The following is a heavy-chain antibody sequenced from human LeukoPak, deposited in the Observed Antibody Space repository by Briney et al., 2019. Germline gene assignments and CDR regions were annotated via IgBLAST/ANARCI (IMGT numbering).Heavy chain of an antibody. CDR2: ISYDGSQK. CDR3: AKKIATASSLVAFDI. V-gene: IGHV3-30*18. J-gene: IGHJ3*02. CDR1: GITFSRLG. Sequence: GGSLRLSCEPTGITFSRLGMHGARQAPGQGLEWLAIISYDGSQKYYADSVKGRFTISRDNSKNTLYLQMNSLGPEDTAVYYCAKKIATASSLVAFDIWGQGTMVTVSS. D-gene: IGHD6-13*01.